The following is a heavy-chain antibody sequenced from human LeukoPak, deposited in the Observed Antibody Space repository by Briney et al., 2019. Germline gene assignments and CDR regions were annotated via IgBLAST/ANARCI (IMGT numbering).Heavy chain of an antibody. J-gene: IGHJ4*02. D-gene: IGHD1-26*01. V-gene: IGHV4-38-2*01. CDR3: ARRGGSYFPYFDY. CDR2: IYHSGST. CDR1: GYSISSGYY. Sequence: PSETLSLTCAVSGYSISSGYYWGWIRQPPGKGLEWIGSIYHSGSTYYNPSLKSRVTISVDTSKNQFSLKLSSVTAADTAVYYCARRGGSYFPYFDYWGQGTLVTVSS.